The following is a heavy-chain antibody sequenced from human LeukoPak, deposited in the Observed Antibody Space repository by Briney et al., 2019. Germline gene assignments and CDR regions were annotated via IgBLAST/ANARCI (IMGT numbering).Heavy chain of an antibody. J-gene: IGHJ4*02. V-gene: IGHV3-74*03. Sequence: GSLRLSCAASGFTFSNYWMHWVRQAPGKGPVCISRINSDGSTTTYADSVKGRFTVSRDNARNTLYLQMNSLRVEDTAVYYCARVGRDCYDFWGQGTLVTVSS. CDR1: GFTFSNYW. CDR2: INSDGSTT. CDR3: ARVGRDCYDF.